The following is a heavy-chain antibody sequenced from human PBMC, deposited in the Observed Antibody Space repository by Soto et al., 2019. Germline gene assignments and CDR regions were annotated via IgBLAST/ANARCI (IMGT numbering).Heavy chain of an antibody. CDR3: AKDIKPYGEDAFDI. J-gene: IGHJ3*02. D-gene: IGHD4-17*01. Sequence: EVQLVESGGGLVQPGRSLRLSCAASGFTFDDYAMHWVRQAPGKGLEWVSGISWNSGSIGYADSVKGRFTISRDNAKNSLYLQMNSLRAEDTAVYYCAKDIKPYGEDAFDIWGQGTMVTVSS. CDR1: GFTFDDYA. V-gene: IGHV3-9*01. CDR2: ISWNSGSI.